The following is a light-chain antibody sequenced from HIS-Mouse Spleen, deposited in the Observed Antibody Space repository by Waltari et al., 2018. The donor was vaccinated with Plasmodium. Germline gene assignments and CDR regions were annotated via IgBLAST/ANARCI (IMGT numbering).Light chain of an antibody. J-gene: IGKJ2*01. V-gene: IGKV1-9*01. CDR2: AAS. CDR3: QQLNSYPYT. Sequence: DIQLTQSPSFLSASVGARVTITCRASQGISSYLAWYQQKPGKAPKLLLYAASTLQSGVPSRFSGSGSGTEFTLTISSLQPEDFATYYCQQLNSYPYTFGQGTKLEIK. CDR1: QGISSY.